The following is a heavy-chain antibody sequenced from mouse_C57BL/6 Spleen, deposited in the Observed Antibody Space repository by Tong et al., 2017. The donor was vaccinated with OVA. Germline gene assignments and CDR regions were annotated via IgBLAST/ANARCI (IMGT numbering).Heavy chain of an antibody. CDR1: GYTFTSYW. V-gene: IGHV1-9*01. D-gene: IGHD3-1*01. CDR2: ILPGSGST. J-gene: IGHJ3*01. Sequence: VQLQESGAELAKPGASVKMSCKASGYTFTSYWMHWVKQRPGHGLEWIGEILPGSGSTNYNEKFKGKATFTADTSDNTAYLQLSSLTSEDTAVYYCNASPARADWFAYWGQGTLVTVSA. CDR3: NASPARADWFAY.